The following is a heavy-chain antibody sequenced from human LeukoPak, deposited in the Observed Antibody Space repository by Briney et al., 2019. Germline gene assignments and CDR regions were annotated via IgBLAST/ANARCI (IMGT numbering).Heavy chain of an antibody. D-gene: IGHD3-16*02. CDR1: GGTFSSYA. Sequence: GASVKISCKASGGTFSSYAISWVRQAPGQGLEWMGAIIPIFGTANYAQKFQGRVTITADESTSTAYMELSSLRSEDTAVYYCASHHYDYVWGSYPFVHWGQGTLVTVSS. J-gene: IGHJ4*02. CDR3: ASHHYDYVWGSYPFVH. CDR2: IIPIFGTA. V-gene: IGHV1-69*13.